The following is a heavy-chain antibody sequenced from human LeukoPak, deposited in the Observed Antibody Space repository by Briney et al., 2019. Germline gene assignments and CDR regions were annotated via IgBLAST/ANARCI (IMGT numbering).Heavy chain of an antibody. CDR2: FSGSGGST. V-gene: IGHV3-23*01. J-gene: IGHJ4*02. Sequence: GGSLRLSCAASGFTFSKYAMTWVRQAPGRGLEWVSGFSGSGGSTYYADSVKGRFTISRDNSKNTLYLQMNSLRAEDTALYYCARAGNTRFDYWGQGTLVTVSS. D-gene: IGHD2/OR15-2a*01. CDR3: ARAGNTRFDY. CDR1: GFTFSKYA.